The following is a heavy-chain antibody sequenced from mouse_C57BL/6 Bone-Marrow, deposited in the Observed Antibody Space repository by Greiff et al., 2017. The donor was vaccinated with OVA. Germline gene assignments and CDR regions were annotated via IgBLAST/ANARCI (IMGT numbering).Heavy chain of an antibody. Sequence: EVQLQQSGGGLVQPGGSLKLSCAASGFTFSDYYMYWVRQTPEKRLEWVAYISNGGGSTYYPDTVKGRFTISRDNAKNTLYLQMSRLKSEDTAMYYCARHDYYCSSYFFAYWGQGTLVTVSA. CDR3: ARHDYYCSSYFFAY. V-gene: IGHV5-12*01. D-gene: IGHD1-1*01. J-gene: IGHJ3*01. CDR1: GFTFSDYY. CDR2: ISNGGGST.